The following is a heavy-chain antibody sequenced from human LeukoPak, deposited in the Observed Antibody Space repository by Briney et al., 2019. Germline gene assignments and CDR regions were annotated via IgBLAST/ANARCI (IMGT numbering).Heavy chain of an antibody. D-gene: IGHD3-10*01. CDR1: GYSISSGDY. J-gene: IGHJ4*02. CDR3: VIEPADRGVYYFDF. CDR2: MSRGGST. V-gene: IGHV4-38-2*02. Sequence: PSETLSLTCTVSGYSISSGDYWGWIRQPPGKGLEWIGSMSRGGSTYYNPSLKSRVTRSVDTSKNHFSLKLSSVTAADTALYYCVIEPADRGVYYFDFWGQGTLVTVSS.